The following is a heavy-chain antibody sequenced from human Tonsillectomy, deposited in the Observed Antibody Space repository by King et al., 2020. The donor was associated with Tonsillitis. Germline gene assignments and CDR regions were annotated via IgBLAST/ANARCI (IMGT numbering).Heavy chain of an antibody. CDR3: ATGRPANYDFWSGPFDP. CDR1: GYTLTELS. J-gene: IGHJ5*02. CDR2: FDPENAET. D-gene: IGHD3-3*01. V-gene: IGHV1-24*01. Sequence: QLVQSGAEVKMPGASVKVSCNVSGYTLTELSMHWVRQAPGKGLEWMGGFDPENAETIYAQKFQGRVTMTEDTSTDTAYMELSSLRSEDTAIYYCATGRPANYDFWSGPFDPWGQGTLVTVSS.